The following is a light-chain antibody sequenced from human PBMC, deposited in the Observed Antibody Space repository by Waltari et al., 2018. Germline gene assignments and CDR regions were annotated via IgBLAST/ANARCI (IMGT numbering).Light chain of an antibody. J-gene: IGKJ2*01. CDR3: QHYNNLPYT. Sequence: IKMTRSPSSLSASIGERVTITCRASKDIRKNLSWFQERPGKAPKLLIYDASNLEAGVPSRFSGTGSGTDFSLTISSLQPEDSATYYCQHYNNLPYTFSRGTKLQIK. V-gene: IGKV1-33*01. CDR2: DAS. CDR1: KDIRKN.